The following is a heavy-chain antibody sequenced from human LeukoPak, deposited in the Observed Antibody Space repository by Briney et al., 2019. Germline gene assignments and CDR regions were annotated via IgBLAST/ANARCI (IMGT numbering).Heavy chain of an antibody. D-gene: IGHD3-10*01. V-gene: IGHV1-2*02. CDR2: INPNSGGT. CDR3: ARDVNTMVRGVNYMDV. J-gene: IGHJ6*03. CDR1: GYTFTGYY. Sequence: ASVKVSCKASGYTFTGYYMHWVRQAPGQGLEWMGWINPNSGGTNYAQKFQGRVTMTRDTSISTAYMELSRLRSDDTAVYYCARDVNTMVRGVNYMDVWGKGTTVTVSS.